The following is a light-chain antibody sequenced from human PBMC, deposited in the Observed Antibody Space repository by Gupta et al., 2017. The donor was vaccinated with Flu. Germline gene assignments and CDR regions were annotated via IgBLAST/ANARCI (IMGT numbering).Light chain of an antibody. CDR3: QRYYFWPQL. V-gene: IGKV3-15*01. CDR1: QTIGHN. J-gene: IGKJ3*01. CDR2: DVS. Sequence: EIVMTQSPDTLSVSPGESATLSCRASQTIGHNLAWYHQSPGEAPRLLMYDVSTGATSIPARFRGSAYGTDFTLTINILQPEDFGVYYCQRYYFWPQLFGPGTRVDFK.